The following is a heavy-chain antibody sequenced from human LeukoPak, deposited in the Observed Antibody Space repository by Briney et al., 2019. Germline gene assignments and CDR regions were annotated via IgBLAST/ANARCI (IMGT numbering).Heavy chain of an antibody. CDR1: GGTFSSYA. Sequence: SVKVSCKASGGTFSSYAISWVRQAPGQGLEWMGRIIPILGIANYAQKLQGRVTITADKSTSTAYMELSSLRSEGTAVYYCARVILRFLEWSGSYYGMDVWGQGTTVTVSS. D-gene: IGHD3-3*01. J-gene: IGHJ6*02. CDR2: IIPILGIA. V-gene: IGHV1-69*04. CDR3: ARVILRFLEWSGSYYGMDV.